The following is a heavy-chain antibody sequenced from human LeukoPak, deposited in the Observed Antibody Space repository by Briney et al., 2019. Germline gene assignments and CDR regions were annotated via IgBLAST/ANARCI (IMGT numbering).Heavy chain of an antibody. CDR1: GFTFSSYA. D-gene: IGHD4-17*01. CDR3: ATYGANGYYYYYGMDV. CDR2: ISGSGTSA. V-gene: IGHV3-23*01. J-gene: IGHJ6*02. Sequence: GGSLRLSCAASGFTFSSYAMTWVRQAPGEGLQWVSGISGSGTSAYYADSVRGRFTISRDNSKNTLYLQMNSLRAEDTAVYYCATYGANGYYYYYGMDVWGQGTLVTVSS.